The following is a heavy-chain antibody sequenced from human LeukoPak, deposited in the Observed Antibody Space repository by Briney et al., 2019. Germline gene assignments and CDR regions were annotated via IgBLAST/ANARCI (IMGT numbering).Heavy chain of an antibody. V-gene: IGHV1-46*03. CDR2: INSSGGST. Sequence: ASVKVSCKASGYTFTSYYMHWVRQAPGQGLEWMGIINSSGGSTSYAQKFQGRVTMTRDRSAGTVYMELSSLRSDDTAVYYCARAVTTLWRFDYWGQGTLVTVSS. J-gene: IGHJ4*02. D-gene: IGHD4-17*01. CDR3: ARAVTTLWRFDY. CDR1: GYTFTSYY.